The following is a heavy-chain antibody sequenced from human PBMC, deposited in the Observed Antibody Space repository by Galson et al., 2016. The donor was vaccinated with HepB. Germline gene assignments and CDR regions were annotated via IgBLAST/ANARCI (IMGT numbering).Heavy chain of an antibody. CDR3: ARVSNDYVWGSYRPYFDY. V-gene: IGHV4-38-2*01. CDR1: GYSISSGYY. J-gene: IGHJ4*02. CDR2: IYHSGNT. Sequence: ETLSLTCAVPGYSISSGYYWGWIRQPPGKGLEWIGSIYHSGNTYYNPSLKSRDTISVDTSKNQFSLKLSSVTAADTSVYYCARVSNDYVWGSYRPYFDYWGLGTLVTVSS. D-gene: IGHD3-16*02.